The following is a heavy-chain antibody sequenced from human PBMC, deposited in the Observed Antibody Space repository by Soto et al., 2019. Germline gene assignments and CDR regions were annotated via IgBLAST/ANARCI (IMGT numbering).Heavy chain of an antibody. D-gene: IGHD6-6*01. CDR3: ARGRGSSSWGDYYYYYGMDV. CDR2: MNPNSGNT. Sequence: ASVKVSCKASGYTFTSYDINWVRQATGQGLEWMGWMNPNSGNTGYAQKFQGRVTMTRNTSISTAYMELSSLRSEDTAVYYCARGRGSSSWGDYYYYYGMDVWGQGTTVTVCS. J-gene: IGHJ6*02. CDR1: GYTFTSYD. V-gene: IGHV1-8*01.